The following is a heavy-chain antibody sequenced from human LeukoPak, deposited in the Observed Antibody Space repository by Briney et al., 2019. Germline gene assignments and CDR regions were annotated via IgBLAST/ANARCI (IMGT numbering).Heavy chain of an antibody. D-gene: IGHD6-19*01. CDR3: ARSRGDSTGWYTFDY. V-gene: IGHV4-59*08. J-gene: IGHJ4*02. CDR2: IYYRGST. Sequence: PSETLSLTCTVSGGSISSYYWGWIRQPPGKGLEWIGYIYYRGSTNYNPSFKSRVTISLDTSNNQFSLKLTSVTAADTAVYYCARSRGDSTGWYTFDYWGQGALFSVSS. CDR1: GGSISSYY.